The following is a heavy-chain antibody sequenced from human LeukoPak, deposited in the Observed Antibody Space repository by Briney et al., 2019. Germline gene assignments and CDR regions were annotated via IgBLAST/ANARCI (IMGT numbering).Heavy chain of an antibody. D-gene: IGHD1-1*01. V-gene: IGHV4-61*08. Sequence: PPETLSLTCSISGGSISSGDHYWTWIRQPPGKGLEWIGYIHYSGSTTYNPSLKSRVTMSKDTSKNQFSLNLISVTAADTAVYYCARGGGWGNWNDAIDYWGQGSLVTVSS. CDR1: GGSISSGDHY. CDR3: ARGGGWGNWNDAIDY. J-gene: IGHJ4*02. CDR2: IHYSGST.